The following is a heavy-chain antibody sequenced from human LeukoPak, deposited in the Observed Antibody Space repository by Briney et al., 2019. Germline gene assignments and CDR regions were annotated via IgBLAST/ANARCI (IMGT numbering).Heavy chain of an antibody. CDR2: INPSGGST. V-gene: IGHV1-46*01. CDR3: ARVRPPNIVDSVMDYKFYHDMDV. CDR1: GYTFTSYY. Sequence: ASVKVSCKASGYTFTSYYMHWVRQAPGQGLEWMGIINPSGGSTSYAQKVQGRVTMTTDRPTTTASLELRRLRFDDTAVYYCARVRPPNIVDSVMDYKFYHDMDVWGQGTTVTVSS. D-gene: IGHD5-18*01. J-gene: IGHJ6*02.